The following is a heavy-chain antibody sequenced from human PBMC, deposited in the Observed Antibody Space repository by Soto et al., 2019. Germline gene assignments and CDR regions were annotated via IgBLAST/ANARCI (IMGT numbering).Heavy chain of an antibody. CDR1: GYTFIAYY. J-gene: IGHJ5*02. CDR2: INPRDSDT. D-gene: IGHD2-2*01. Sequence: QVQLVQSGAEVKKPGASVRVTCKASGYTFIAYYMHWVRQAPGQGLEWMGVINPRDSDTKYAQKFQGRVTMTRDTSTSTVFMKVNSLRSDDTAVYYCARGFPSSSRLGWLDPWGQGTLITVSS. V-gene: IGHV1-46*01. CDR3: ARGFPSSSRLGWLDP.